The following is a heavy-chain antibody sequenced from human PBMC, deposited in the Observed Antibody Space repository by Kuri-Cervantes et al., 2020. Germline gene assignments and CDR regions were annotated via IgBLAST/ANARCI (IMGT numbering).Heavy chain of an antibody. D-gene: IGHD7-27*01. Sequence: GGSLRLSCAASGFTFSHYAMSWVRQAPGKGLEWVSAISGSGLTPFYADPVKGRFTVSRDNSKNTLYLQMISLRAEDTAVYYCARDAELGFDYWGQGTLVTVSS. CDR2: ISGSGLTP. V-gene: IGHV3-23*01. CDR3: ARDAELGFDY. CDR1: GFTFSHYA. J-gene: IGHJ4*02.